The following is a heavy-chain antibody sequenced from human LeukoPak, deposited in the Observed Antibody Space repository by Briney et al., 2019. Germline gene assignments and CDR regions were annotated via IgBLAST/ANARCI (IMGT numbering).Heavy chain of an antibody. Sequence: GGSLRLSCAASGFTFDDYGMSWVRQAPGKGLEWVSGINWNGGSTGYADSVKGRFTISRDNAKSTVYLQMNSLRAEDTALYYCARDYCGGDCYPFDYWGQGTLVTVYS. V-gene: IGHV3-20*04. J-gene: IGHJ4*02. D-gene: IGHD2-21*02. CDR1: GFTFDDYG. CDR3: ARDYCGGDCYPFDY. CDR2: INWNGGST.